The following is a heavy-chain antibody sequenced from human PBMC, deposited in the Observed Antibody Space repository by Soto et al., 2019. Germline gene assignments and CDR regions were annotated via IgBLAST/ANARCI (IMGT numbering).Heavy chain of an antibody. V-gene: IGHV1-3*05. CDR3: ARDWGTAMEMYYFDD. CDR1: GYTFTSYA. Sequence: QVQLVQSGAEEKKPGASVKVSCKASGYTFTSYAMHWVRQAPGQRLEWMGWINAGNGNTKYSQKFQGRVTITRDTSASTAYMELTSLRSEDTDVYYCARDWGTAMEMYYFDDWGQGTLVTVSS. D-gene: IGHD5-18*01. CDR2: INAGNGNT. J-gene: IGHJ4*02.